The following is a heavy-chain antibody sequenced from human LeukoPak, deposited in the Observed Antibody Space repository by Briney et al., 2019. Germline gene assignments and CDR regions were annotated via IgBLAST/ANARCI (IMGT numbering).Heavy chain of an antibody. V-gene: IGHV3-66*01. D-gene: IGHD4-17*01. J-gene: IGHJ4*02. CDR1: GFTVSSNY. CDR2: IYSGGST. CDR3: ARILAVTPSFDY. Sequence: QTGGSLRLSCAASGFTVSSNYMSWVRQAPGKGLEWVSVIYSGGSTYYADSVKGRFTISRDNSKNTLYLQMNGLRAEDTAVYYCARILAVTPSFDYWGQGTLVTVSS.